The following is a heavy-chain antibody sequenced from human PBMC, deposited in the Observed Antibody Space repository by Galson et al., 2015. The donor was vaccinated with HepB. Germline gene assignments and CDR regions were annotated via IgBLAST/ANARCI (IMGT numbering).Heavy chain of an antibody. V-gene: IGHV3-53*04. J-gene: IGHJ5*02. CDR1: GFTVSSNY. D-gene: IGHD6-13*01. CDR2: IYSGGST. CDR3: ARAKGIAAAGTGWFDP. Sequence: SLRLSCAASGFTVSSNYMSWVRQAPGKGLEWVSVIYSGGSTYYADSVKGRFTISRHNSKNTLYLQMNSLRAEDTAVYYCARAKGIAAAGTGWFDPWGQGTLVTVSS.